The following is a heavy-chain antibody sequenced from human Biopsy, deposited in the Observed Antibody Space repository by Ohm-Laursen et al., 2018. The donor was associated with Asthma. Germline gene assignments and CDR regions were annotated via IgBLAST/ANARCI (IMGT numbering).Heavy chain of an antibody. CDR3: AKDRSGTWYGFDY. J-gene: IGHJ4*02. CDR1: GFAFRDHA. CDR2: ISGNSGIT. V-gene: IGHV3-23*01. D-gene: IGHD6-13*01. Sequence: SLRLSCAASGFAFRDHAMSWVRQALGKGLEWVSIISGNSGITYYADSVKGRFTISRDNSQNTLYLHMDSLSAEDTAVYYRAKDRSGTWYGFDYWGQGTLVTVSS.